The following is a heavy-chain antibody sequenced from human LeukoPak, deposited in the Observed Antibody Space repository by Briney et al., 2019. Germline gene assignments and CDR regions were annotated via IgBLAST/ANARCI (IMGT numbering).Heavy chain of an antibody. V-gene: IGHV3-13*01. CDR1: GFTFSSYD. D-gene: IGHD6-19*01. CDR3: ARGVYSSGWYGVDYNWFDP. CDR2: IGTAGDT. Sequence: GGSLRLSCAASGFTFSSYDMHWVRHATGKGLEWVSAIGTAGDTYYPGSVKGRFTISRENAKNSLYLQMNSLRAGDTAVYYCARGVYSSGWYGVDYNWFDPWGQGTLVTVSS. J-gene: IGHJ5*02.